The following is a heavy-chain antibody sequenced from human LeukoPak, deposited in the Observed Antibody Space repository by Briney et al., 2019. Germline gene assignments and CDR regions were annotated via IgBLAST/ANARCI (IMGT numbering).Heavy chain of an antibody. CDR1: GGSFSGYY. D-gene: IGHD6-19*01. V-gene: IGHV4-34*01. CDR2: INHSGST. J-gene: IGHJ4*02. Sequence: PSETLSLTCAVYGGSFSGYYWSWIRQPPGKGLEWIGEINHSGSTNYNPSLKSRVTISVDTSKNQFSLKLSSVTAADPAVYYCASGPTSGYSSGWERDYFDYWGQGTLVTVSS. CDR3: ASGPTSGYSSGWERDYFDY.